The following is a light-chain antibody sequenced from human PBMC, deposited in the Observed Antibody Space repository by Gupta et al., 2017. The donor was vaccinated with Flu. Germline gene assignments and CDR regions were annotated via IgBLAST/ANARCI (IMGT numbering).Light chain of an antibody. Sequence: QSVLTQPPSVSAAPGQKVTISCSGSTSNIGANYVSWYQQLPGTPPRLLIYENNKRPSGIPDRFSGSKSGTSATLGITELQTGDEADYYCGTWDNSLNFARVFGGGTTLTVL. CDR2: ENN. J-gene: IGLJ3*02. CDR3: GTWDNSLNFARV. V-gene: IGLV1-51*02. CDR1: TSNIGANY.